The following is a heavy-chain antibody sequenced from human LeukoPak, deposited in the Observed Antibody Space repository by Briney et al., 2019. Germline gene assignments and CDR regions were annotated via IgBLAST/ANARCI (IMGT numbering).Heavy chain of an antibody. CDR2: ISSNGGST. V-gene: IGHV3-64*01. J-gene: IGHJ3*02. CDR1: GFTFSSYA. Sequence: GGSLRLSCAASGFTFSSYAMFWVRQAPGKGLEFVSAISSNGGSTYYANSVKGRFTISRDNSKNTLYHQMGSLRADDMSVYYCARVCGGYCWYAFDIWGRGTMVTVSS. D-gene: IGHD2-21*02. CDR3: ARVCGGYCWYAFDI.